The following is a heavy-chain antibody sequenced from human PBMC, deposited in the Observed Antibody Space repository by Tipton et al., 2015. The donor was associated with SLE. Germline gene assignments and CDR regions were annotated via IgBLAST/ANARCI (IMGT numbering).Heavy chain of an antibody. J-gene: IGHJ6*02. Sequence: TLSLTCTVSGGSISSGDYYWSWIRQPPGKGLEWIGYIYYSGNTYYNPSLKSRVSISLDTSKNQFSLKLTSVTAADTAVYYCAREIRRGGGYYGMDVWGQGTTVTVSS. CDR1: GGSISSGDYY. CDR2: IYYSGNT. V-gene: IGHV4-30-4*08. CDR3: AREIRRGGGYYGMDV. D-gene: IGHD2-15*01.